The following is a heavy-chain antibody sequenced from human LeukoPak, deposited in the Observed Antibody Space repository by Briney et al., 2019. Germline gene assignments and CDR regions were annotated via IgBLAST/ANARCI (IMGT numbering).Heavy chain of an antibody. V-gene: IGHV4-59*12. Sequence: SETLFLTCTVSGGSISSYYWSWIRQPPGKGLEWIGYIYYSGSTNYNPSLKSRVTISVDTSKNQFSLKLSSVTAADTAVYYCARGPGYCSGGSCRHYGMDVWGQGTTVTVSS. CDR1: GGSISSYY. CDR3: ARGPGYCSGGSCRHYGMDV. J-gene: IGHJ6*02. CDR2: IYYSGST. D-gene: IGHD2-15*01.